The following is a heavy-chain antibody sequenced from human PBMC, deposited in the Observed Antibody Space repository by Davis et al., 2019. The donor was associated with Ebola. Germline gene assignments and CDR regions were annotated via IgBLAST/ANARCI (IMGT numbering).Heavy chain of an antibody. CDR3: ARDLYLWFDP. CDR2: IWYDGSNK. CDR1: GFTFSDYY. V-gene: IGHV3-33*08. J-gene: IGHJ5*02. Sequence: GESLKISCAASGFTFSDYYMSWIRQAPGKGLEWVAVIWYDGSNKYYADSVKGRFTISRDNSKNTLYLQMNSLRAEDTAVYYCARDLYLWFDPWGQGTLVTVSS. D-gene: IGHD2-8*01.